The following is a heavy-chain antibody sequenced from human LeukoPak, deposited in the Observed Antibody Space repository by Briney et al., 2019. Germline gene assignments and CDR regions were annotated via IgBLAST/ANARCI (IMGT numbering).Heavy chain of an antibody. CDR2: INTYSGNT. CDR1: VYTFTTYG. Sequence: ASVNVSCKASVYTFTTYGISWVRPAPGQGLEGMGWINTYSGNTYFPQKLQGRVTLPTDTSQNTAYMEHRSLRSDDTAVEYCAARRIGQGVSLGYWGQGTLVTVSS. J-gene: IGHJ4*02. D-gene: IGHD3-16*01. V-gene: IGHV1-18*01. CDR3: AARRIGQGVSLGY.